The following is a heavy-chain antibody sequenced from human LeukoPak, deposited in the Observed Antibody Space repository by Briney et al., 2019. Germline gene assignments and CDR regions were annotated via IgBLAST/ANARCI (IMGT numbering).Heavy chain of an antibody. CDR3: TLSWIQLCVDY. D-gene: IGHD5-18*01. CDR1: GYTFTGYY. J-gene: IGHJ4*02. Sequence: GASVKVSCKASGYTFTGYYMHWVRQAPGQGLEWMGWINPNSDGTNYAQKSQGSVTMTRDTSISTAYMELSRLGSDDTAVCYCTLSWIQLCVDYWGQGTLVTVSS. V-gene: IGHV1-2*02. CDR2: INPNSDGT.